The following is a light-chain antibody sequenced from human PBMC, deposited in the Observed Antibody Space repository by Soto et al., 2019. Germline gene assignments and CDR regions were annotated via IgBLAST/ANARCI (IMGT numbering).Light chain of an antibody. CDR3: QQYGSSPRT. Sequence: EIVLTQSPGALSLSPGERATLSCGASQSVSSXYLAWYQQKPGQAPRLLIYGASTRATGIPDRFSGSGSGTDFTLTXSRXEPEDFAVYYCQQYGSSPRTFGQGTKVEIK. V-gene: IGKV3-20*01. CDR1: QSVSSXY. J-gene: IGKJ1*01. CDR2: GAS.